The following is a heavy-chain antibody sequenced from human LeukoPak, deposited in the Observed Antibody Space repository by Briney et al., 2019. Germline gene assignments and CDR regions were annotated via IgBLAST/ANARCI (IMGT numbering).Heavy chain of an antibody. CDR1: GFTFSSYA. CDR2: ISYDGSNK. Sequence: GGSLRLSCAASGFTFSSYAMSWVRQAPGKGLEWVAVISYDGSNKYYADSVKGRFTISRDNSKNTLYLQMNSLRAEDTAVYYCAKGLLNYYDSSGYYLGEIDYWGQGTLVTVSS. V-gene: IGHV3-30*18. D-gene: IGHD3-22*01. CDR3: AKGLLNYYDSSGYYLGEIDY. J-gene: IGHJ4*02.